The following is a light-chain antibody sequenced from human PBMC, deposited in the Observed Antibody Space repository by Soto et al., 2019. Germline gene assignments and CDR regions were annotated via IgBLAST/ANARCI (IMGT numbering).Light chain of an antibody. Sequence: DIQMTQSPSTLSASVGDRVTITCRASQSISYWLAWYQQKPGKAPNLLIYKASSLESGVRSRFSVSGSGTEFTLTISSLQPDDCATYYCQQYNNYWTFGQGTKMEIK. J-gene: IGKJ1*01. CDR3: QQYNNYWT. V-gene: IGKV1-5*03. CDR2: KAS. CDR1: QSISYW.